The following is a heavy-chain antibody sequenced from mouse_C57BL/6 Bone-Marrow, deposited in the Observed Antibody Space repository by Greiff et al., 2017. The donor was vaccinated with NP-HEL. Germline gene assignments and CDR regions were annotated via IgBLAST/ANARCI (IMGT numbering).Heavy chain of an antibody. CDR3: TKGIYDGYHAWFAY. CDR1: GYTFTDYE. J-gene: IGHJ3*01. V-gene: IGHV1-15*01. Sequence: QVQLQQSGAELVRPGASVTLSCKASGYTFTDYEMHWVKQTPVHGLDWIGVIDPETGGTAYNQKFQGKAILTADKSSSSAYMELRSLTSEDSAVYYCTKGIYDGYHAWFAYWGQGTLVTVSA. D-gene: IGHD2-3*01. CDR2: IDPETGGT.